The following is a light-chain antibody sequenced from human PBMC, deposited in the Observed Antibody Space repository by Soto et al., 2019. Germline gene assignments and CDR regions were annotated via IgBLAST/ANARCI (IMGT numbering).Light chain of an antibody. J-gene: IGKJ4*01. CDR2: RAS. CDR1: HNINDN. V-gene: IGKV3-15*01. Sequence: MTQSPATLSLSPGERATLSCRASHNINDNLAWYQQKPGQAPRLLIFRASSRASGVPARFSGSGSGTEFNLTISSLQSEDFAIHYCQQYNNRPRAPLGGGTKVAIK. CDR3: QQYNNRPRAP.